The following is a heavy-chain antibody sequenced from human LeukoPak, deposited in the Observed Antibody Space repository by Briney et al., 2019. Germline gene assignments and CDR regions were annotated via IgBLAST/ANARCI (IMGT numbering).Heavy chain of an antibody. Sequence: PSQTLSLTCTVSGGSISSGSYYWSWIRQPAGKGLEWIGRIYTSGSTNYNPSLKSRVTISVDTSKNQFSLKLSSVTAADTAVYYCARDFPGGPYYDILTGYGNYYYYMDVWGKGTTVTISS. D-gene: IGHD3-9*01. J-gene: IGHJ6*03. V-gene: IGHV4-61*02. CDR3: ARDFPGGPYYDILTGYGNYYYYMDV. CDR2: IYTSGST. CDR1: GGSISSGSYY.